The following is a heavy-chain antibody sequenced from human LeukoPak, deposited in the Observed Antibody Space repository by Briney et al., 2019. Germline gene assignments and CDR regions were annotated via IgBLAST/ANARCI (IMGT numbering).Heavy chain of an antibody. CDR3: ARGISGVPYIYLYYMDV. CDR2: ISAYNGNT. Sequence: ASVKVSCKASGYTFTSYGISRVRQAPGQGLEWMGWISAYNGNTNYAQKLQGRVTMTTDTSTSTAYMELRSLRSDDTAVYYCARGISGVPYIYLYYMDVWGKGTTVTVSS. D-gene: IGHD3-16*01. J-gene: IGHJ6*03. V-gene: IGHV1-18*01. CDR1: GYTFTSYG.